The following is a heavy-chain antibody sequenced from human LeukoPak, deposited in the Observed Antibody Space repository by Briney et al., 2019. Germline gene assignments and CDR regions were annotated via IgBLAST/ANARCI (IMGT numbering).Heavy chain of an antibody. CDR1: GYTFTSYA. D-gene: IGHD3-10*01. CDR2: INAGNGNT. Sequence: ASVKVSRKASGYTFTSYAMHWVRQAPGQRLEWMGWINAGNGNTKYSQEFQGRVTITRDTSASTAYMELSSLRSEDMAVYYCARVAYGSGRNNWFDPWGQGTLVTVSS. CDR3: ARVAYGSGRNNWFDP. J-gene: IGHJ5*02. V-gene: IGHV1-3*03.